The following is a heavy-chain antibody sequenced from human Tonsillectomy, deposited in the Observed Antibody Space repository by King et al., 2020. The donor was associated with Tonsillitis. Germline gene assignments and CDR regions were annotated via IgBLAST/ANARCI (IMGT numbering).Heavy chain of an antibody. Sequence: VQLVESGGGVVQPGGSLRLSCAASGFTFNTYGTHWVRQAPGKGLEWVAFIRYDGSNKYYADSVKGRFTISRDNSKYTLYLQMNRLGPEDTAVYYCAKDAGGGYGFWGQGTLVTVSS. V-gene: IGHV3-30*02. D-gene: IGHD3-16*01. CDR2: IRYDGSNK. CDR3: AKDAGGGYGF. CDR1: GFTFNTYG. J-gene: IGHJ4*02.